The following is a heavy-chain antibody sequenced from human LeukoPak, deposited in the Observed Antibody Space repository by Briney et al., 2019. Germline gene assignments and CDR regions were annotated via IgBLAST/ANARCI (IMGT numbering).Heavy chain of an antibody. D-gene: IGHD2-2*01. J-gene: IGHJ4*02. CDR1: GGSFGGYY. V-gene: IGHV4-34*01. Sequence: SETLSLTCAVYGGSFGGYYWSWIRQPPGKGLEWIGEINHSGSTNYNPSLKSRVTISVDTSKNQFSLKLSSVTAADTAVYYCARRPIYCSSTSCYANFDYWGQGTLVTVSS. CDR2: INHSGST. CDR3: ARRPIYCSSTSCYANFDY.